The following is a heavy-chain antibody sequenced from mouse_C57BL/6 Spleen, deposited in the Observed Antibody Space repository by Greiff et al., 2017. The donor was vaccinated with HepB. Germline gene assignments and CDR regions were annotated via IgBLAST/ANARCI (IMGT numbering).Heavy chain of an antibody. J-gene: IGHJ4*01. CDR2: IYPGDGDT. CDR3: ARGATVVGTRPYAMDY. CDR1: GYAFSSYW. D-gene: IGHD1-1*01. Sequence: QVQLQQSGAELVKPGASVKISCKASGYAFSSYWMNWVKQRPGKGLEWIGQIYPGDGDTNYNGKFKGKATLTADTSSSTAYMQLSSLTSEDSAVYFCARGATVVGTRPYAMDYWGQGTSGTVSS. V-gene: IGHV1-80*01.